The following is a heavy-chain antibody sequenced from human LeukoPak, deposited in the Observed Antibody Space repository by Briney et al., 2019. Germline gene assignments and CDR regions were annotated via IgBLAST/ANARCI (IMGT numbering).Heavy chain of an antibody. J-gene: IGHJ4*02. Sequence: SETLSLTCTVSGGSISSYYWSWIRQPPGKGLEWIGYIYYSESTNYNPSLKSRVTISVDTSKNQFSLKLSSVTAADTAVYYCARVRYYDSSGYFPYYFDYWGQGTLVTVSS. CDR1: GGSISSYY. D-gene: IGHD3-22*01. V-gene: IGHV4-59*01. CDR3: ARVRYYDSSGYFPYYFDY. CDR2: IYYSEST.